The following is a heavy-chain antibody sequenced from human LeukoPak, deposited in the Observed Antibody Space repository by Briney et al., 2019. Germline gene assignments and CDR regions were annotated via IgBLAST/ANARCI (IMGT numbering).Heavy chain of an antibody. Sequence: PGGSLRLSCISSGFTFSTYAMHWVRQAPGKGLEWVAVIWYDGSNKYYADSVKGRFTISRDNSKNTLYLQMNSLRAEDTAVYYCARDDYRWGQGTLVTVSS. D-gene: IGHD2-21*02. CDR1: GFTFSTYA. CDR3: ARDDYR. J-gene: IGHJ5*02. V-gene: IGHV3-33*08. CDR2: IWYDGSNK.